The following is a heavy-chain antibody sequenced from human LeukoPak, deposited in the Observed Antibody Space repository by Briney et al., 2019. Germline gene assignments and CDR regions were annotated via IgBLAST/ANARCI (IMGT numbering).Heavy chain of an antibody. D-gene: IGHD3-10*01. CDR2: MNPNSGNT. CDR3: ARGSDGSGSSYGMDV. CDR1: GYTLTSYD. Sequence: ASVKVSRKASGYTLTSYDINWVRQATGQGLEWMGWMNPNSGNTDYAQKFQGRVTMTRNTSISTAYMELSSLRSEDTAVYYCARGSDGSGSSYGMDVWGQGTTVTVSS. V-gene: IGHV1-8*01. J-gene: IGHJ6*02.